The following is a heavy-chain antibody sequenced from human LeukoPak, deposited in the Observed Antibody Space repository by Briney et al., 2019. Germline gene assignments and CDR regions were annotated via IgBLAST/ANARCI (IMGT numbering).Heavy chain of an antibody. CDR1: GYTFTGYY. CDR3: AREPITMVRGYYYYYMDV. Sequence: GASVKVSCKASGYTFTGYYMHWVRQAPGQGLEWMGWIKPNSGGTNYAQKFQGRVTMTRDTSISTAYMELSRLRSDDTAVYFCAREPITMVRGYYYYYMDVWGKGTTVTISS. V-gene: IGHV1-2*02. J-gene: IGHJ6*03. D-gene: IGHD3-10*01. CDR2: IKPNSGGT.